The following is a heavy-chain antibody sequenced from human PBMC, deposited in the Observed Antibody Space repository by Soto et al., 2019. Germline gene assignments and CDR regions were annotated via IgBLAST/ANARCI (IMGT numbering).Heavy chain of an antibody. V-gene: IGHV3-33*01. CDR1: GFTFSSYG. CDR3: ARGPGYCSSTSCFYFDY. Sequence: ESGGGVVQPGRSLRLSCAASGFTFSSYGMHWVRQAPGKGLEWVAVIWYDGSNKYYADSVKGRFTISRDNSKNTLYLQMNSLRAEDTAVYYCARGPGYCSSTSCFYFDYWGQGTLVTVSS. CDR2: IWYDGSNK. D-gene: IGHD2-2*01. J-gene: IGHJ4*02.